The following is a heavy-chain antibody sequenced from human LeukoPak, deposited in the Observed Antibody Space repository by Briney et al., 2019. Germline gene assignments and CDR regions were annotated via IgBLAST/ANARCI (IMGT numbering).Heavy chain of an antibody. CDR1: GFTFSSYA. V-gene: IGHV3-7*01. CDR2: IKKDGSEE. J-gene: IGHJ3*01. CDR3: ARSNPNRNALDL. D-gene: IGHD1-14*01. Sequence: PGGSLRLSCATSGFTFSSYAMSWVRQAPGRGLEWVANIKKDGSEESYLDSVKGRFTVSRDNAKNSLFLQMNSLRGEDTAVYYCARSNPNRNALDLWGQGTMVTISS.